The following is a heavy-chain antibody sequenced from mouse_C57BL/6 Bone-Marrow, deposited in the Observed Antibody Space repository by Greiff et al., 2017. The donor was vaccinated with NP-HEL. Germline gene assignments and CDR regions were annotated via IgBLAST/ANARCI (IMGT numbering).Heavy chain of an antibody. CDR1: GFTFSSYA. J-gene: IGHJ3*01. Sequence: EVQGVESGGGLVKPGGSLKLSCAASGFTFSSYAMSWVRQTPEKGLEWVATISDGGSYTYYPDNVKGRFTISRDNAKNNLYLQMSHLKSEDTALYYCARGLTWFAYWGQGTLVTVSA. V-gene: IGHV5-4*01. CDR2: ISDGGSYT. CDR3: ARGLTWFAY. D-gene: IGHD1-3*01.